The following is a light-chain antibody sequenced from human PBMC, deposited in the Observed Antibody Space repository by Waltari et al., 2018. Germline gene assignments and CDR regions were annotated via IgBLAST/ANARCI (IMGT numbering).Light chain of an antibody. J-gene: IGKJ1*01. CDR2: DAS. CDR3: QKYGTLPAT. V-gene: IGKV3-20*01. Sequence: EIVLTQSPGTLSLSPGERATLPCRASQSVSRTFAWYQQKPGQAPRLLIYDASTRATGIPDRFSGSGFGTDFSLTISRLEPEDFAVYYCQKYGTLPATFGQGTTVEIK. CDR1: QSVSRTF.